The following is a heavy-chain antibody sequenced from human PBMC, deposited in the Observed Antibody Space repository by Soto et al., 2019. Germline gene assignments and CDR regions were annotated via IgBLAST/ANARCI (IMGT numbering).Heavy chain of an antibody. D-gene: IGHD6-6*01. V-gene: IGHV3-23*01. J-gene: IGHJ3*01. CDR1: GFTFSIYV. CDR3: ARVQGTARNAFDV. CDR2: VSGSAGTT. Sequence: EVQLLESGGGLVQPGGSLRLSCEASGFTFSIYVMTWVRQAPGKGLEWVSAVSGSAGTTYYADSVKGLFSISRENSKNTLYLQRNSLTADDTAVYYCARVQGTARNAFDVWGHGTMVTVSS.